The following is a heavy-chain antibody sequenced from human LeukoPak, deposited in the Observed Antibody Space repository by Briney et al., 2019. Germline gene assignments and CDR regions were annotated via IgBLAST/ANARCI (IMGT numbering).Heavy chain of an antibody. J-gene: IGHJ4*02. Sequence: SETLSLTCSVSGGSISSYYWSGLRQPPGKGLEWIGSIYYRGSTYYNPSLKSRVTISVDTSKNQFSLKVSSVTAADTAVFYCATHPGYGDYFFDYGGQGTLVTVSS. D-gene: IGHD4-17*01. CDR1: GGSISSYY. CDR2: IYYRGST. CDR3: ATHPGYGDYFFDY. V-gene: IGHV4-39*01.